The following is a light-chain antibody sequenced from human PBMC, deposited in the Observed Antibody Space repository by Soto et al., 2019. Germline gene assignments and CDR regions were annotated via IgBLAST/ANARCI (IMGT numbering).Light chain of an antibody. CDR1: SSNIGGYNV. J-gene: IGLJ1*01. CDR2: DGI. CDR3: CSYVGATTYV. Sequence: QSALTQPASVSGSPGQSITISCSGTSSNIGGYNVVSWYQQHPGKAPKDIVYDGIKRPSGISGRFSGSTSGNTASLTISGLQAEDEAEYYCCSYVGATTYVFGSGTKVTV. V-gene: IGLV2-23*01.